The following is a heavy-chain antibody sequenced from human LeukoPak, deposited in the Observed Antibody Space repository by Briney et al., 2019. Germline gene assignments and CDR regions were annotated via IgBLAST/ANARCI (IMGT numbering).Heavy chain of an antibody. D-gene: IGHD4-17*01. J-gene: IGHJ6*03. CDR3: ARGTTVTTRGYYYYYYYMDV. V-gene: IGHV1-8*03. CDR1: GYTFTSYD. CDR2: MNPNSGNT. Sequence: ASVNVSYKASGYTFTSYDINWVRQATGQGREWMGWMNPNSGNTGYTQKFQGRVTITRNTSISTAYMELSSLRSEDTAVYYCARGTTVTTRGYYYYYYYMDVWGKGTTVTVSS.